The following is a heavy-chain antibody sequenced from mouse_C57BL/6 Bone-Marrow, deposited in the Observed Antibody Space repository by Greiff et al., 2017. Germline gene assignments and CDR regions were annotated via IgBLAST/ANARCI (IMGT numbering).Heavy chain of an antibody. CDR2: ISNLAYSI. V-gene: IGHV5-15*01. Sequence: EVMLVESGGGLVQPGGSLKLSCAASGFTFSDYGMAWVRQAPRKGPEWVAFISNLAYSIYYADTVTGRFTISRENAKNTLYLQMSSLKSEDTAMYYCTREGLGYDGYSGFAYWGQGTLVTVSA. D-gene: IGHD2-3*01. J-gene: IGHJ3*01. CDR1: GFTFSDYG. CDR3: TREGLGYDGYSGFAY.